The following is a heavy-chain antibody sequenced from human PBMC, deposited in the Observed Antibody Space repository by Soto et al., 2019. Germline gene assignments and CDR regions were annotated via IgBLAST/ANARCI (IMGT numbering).Heavy chain of an antibody. V-gene: IGHV5-51*01. D-gene: IGHD3-3*01. J-gene: IGHJ6*04. CDR2: IYPGDSDT. CDR1: VYRSKRQG. Sequence: GKTKKLTCDVTVYRSKRQGRGWAPQMPGTGLEWMGIIYPGDSDTRYSPSFQGQVTISADKSISTAYLQWSSLKASDTAMYYCAILIFGVVKTGMDVWANATTV. CDR3: AILIFGVVKTGMDV.